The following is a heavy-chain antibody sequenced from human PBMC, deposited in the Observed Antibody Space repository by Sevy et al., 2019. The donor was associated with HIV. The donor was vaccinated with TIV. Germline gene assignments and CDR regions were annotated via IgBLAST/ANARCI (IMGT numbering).Heavy chain of an antibody. Sequence: GGSLRLSCAASGFTFTYAWMSWVRQAPGMGLEWVGRIKSKADGGTIDYAAPVKGRFTTSRDDSKNTMYLQMNSLKTEDTAVYYCSTDPIIVLLVTDGMDVWGQGTTVTVSS. CDR3: STDPIIVLLVTDGMDV. CDR1: GFTFTYAW. D-gene: IGHD2-8*02. V-gene: IGHV3-15*01. J-gene: IGHJ6*02. CDR2: IKSKADGGTI.